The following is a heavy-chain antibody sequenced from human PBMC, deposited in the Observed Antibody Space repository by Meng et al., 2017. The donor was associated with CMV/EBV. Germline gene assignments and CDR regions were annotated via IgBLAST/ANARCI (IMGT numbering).Heavy chain of an antibody. J-gene: IGHJ4*02. CDR2: IYYSGST. CDR3: ARYSGSYYSY. Sequence: LQLKESVPGLVKPSATLSLTCTVSGGSIISSSYYWGWIRQPPGKGLEWIGSIYYSGSTYYNPSLKSRVTISVDTSKNQFSLKLSSVTAADTAVYYCARYSGSYYSYWGQGTLVTVSS. V-gene: IGHV4-39*01. CDR1: GGSIISSSYY. D-gene: IGHD1-26*01.